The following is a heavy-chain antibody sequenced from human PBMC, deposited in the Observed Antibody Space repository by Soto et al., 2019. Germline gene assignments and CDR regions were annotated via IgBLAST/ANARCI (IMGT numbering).Heavy chain of an antibody. CDR2: MYYNGNI. CDR1: GGSISNYY. Sequence: SETLSLTCNVSGGSISNYYWTWFRQSPEKGLEWIGYMYYNGNIDYNPSLKSRVTISIDTSKNQSSLTLKSVTAADTAVYYCASGGNWFDPWGQGVLVTVSS. D-gene: IGHD3-16*01. J-gene: IGHJ5*02. V-gene: IGHV4-59*01. CDR3: ASGGNWFDP.